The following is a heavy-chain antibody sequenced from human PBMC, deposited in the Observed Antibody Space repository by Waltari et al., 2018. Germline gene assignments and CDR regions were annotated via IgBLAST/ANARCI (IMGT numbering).Heavy chain of an antibody. J-gene: IGHJ4*02. CDR3: AREGYSGSYWFDY. D-gene: IGHD1-26*01. CDR2: ISYDGSYK. CDR1: GFTVSNYA. Sequence: QVQLVESGGGVVQPGRSLRLSCAASGFTVSNYAMYWVRQTPGKGLQWVALISYDGSYKYYGDSVKGRFTISRDNSKSTLYLQMNSLRPEDTAVYYCAREGYSGSYWFDYWGQGTLVTVSS. V-gene: IGHV3-30*01.